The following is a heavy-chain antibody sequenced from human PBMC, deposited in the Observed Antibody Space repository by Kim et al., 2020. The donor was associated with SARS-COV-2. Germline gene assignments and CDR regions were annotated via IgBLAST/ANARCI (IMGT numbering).Heavy chain of an antibody. V-gene: IGHV3-48*02. CDR3: AKIVSPADGTNAFDI. CDR2: ISSDSHMV. CDR1: GFIFSTYG. D-gene: IGHD6-13*01. Sequence: GGSLRLSCAASGFIFSTYGMNWVRQAPGKGLEWVSYISSDSHMVYDADSVKGRFTISRDNAKNSLYLQMNSLRDEDTAVYYCAKIVSPADGTNAFDIWGQGTMVTVSS. J-gene: IGHJ3*02.